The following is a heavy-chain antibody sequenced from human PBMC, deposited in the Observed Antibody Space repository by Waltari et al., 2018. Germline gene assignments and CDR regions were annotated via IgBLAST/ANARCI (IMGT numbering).Heavy chain of an antibody. J-gene: IGHJ5*02. CDR1: GGSISSSSYY. Sequence: QLQLQESGPGLVKPSETLSLTCTVSGGSISSSSYYWGWIRQPPGKGLEWIGSIYYSGSTYYNPSLKSRVTISVDTSKNQFSLKLSSVTAADTAVYYCARHDIVLMVYAMGWFDPWGQGTLVTVSS. V-gene: IGHV4-39*01. CDR3: ARHDIVLMVYAMGWFDP. D-gene: IGHD2-8*01. CDR2: IYYSGST.